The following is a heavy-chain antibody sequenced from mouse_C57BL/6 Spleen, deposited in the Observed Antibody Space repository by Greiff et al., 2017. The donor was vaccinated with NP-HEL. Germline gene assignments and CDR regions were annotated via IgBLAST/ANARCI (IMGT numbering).Heavy chain of an antibody. V-gene: IGHV1-15*01. CDR3: TRWGSLYGRGY. CDR2: IDPETGGT. J-gene: IGHJ2*01. CDR1: GYTFTDYG. Sequence: VQLQQSGAELVRPGGSVTLSCKASGYTFTDYGMHWVEQTPVHGLEWIGAIDPETGGTAYNQKFKGKAILTADKSSSTAYMELRSLTSEDSAVYYCTRWGSLYGRGYWGQGTTLTVSS. D-gene: IGHD1-1*01.